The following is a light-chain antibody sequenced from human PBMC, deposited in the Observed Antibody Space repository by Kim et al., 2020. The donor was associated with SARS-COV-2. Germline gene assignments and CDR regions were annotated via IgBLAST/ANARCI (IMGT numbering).Light chain of an antibody. V-gene: IGKV3-20*01. CDR3: QQYGSPIT. J-gene: IGKJ5*01. CDR2: GAS. CDR1: QSVSSSY. Sequence: GERATRSCRASQSVSSSYLDWYQQRPGQAPRLLIYGASSRATGIPVRFSGSGSETDFTLTISRLEPEDFAVYYCQQYGSPITFGQGTRLEIK.